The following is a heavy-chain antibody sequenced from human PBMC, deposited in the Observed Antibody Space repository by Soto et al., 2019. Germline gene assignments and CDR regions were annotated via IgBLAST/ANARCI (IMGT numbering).Heavy chain of an antibody. CDR3: ARDSQYSTDWQRFDS. J-gene: IGHJ4*02. V-gene: IGHV1-18*01. CDR2: VNTYNGNP. D-gene: IGHD6-6*01. Sequence: QVQLVQSGVEVNKPGASVKVSCKASGYTFTNYAISWVRQAPGRGLEWMGWVNTYNGNPNYAQIFQGRVTMTTDTSTGTVYMELRSLKSDYSAVYYCARDSQYSTDWQRFDSWGQGTLVTVSS. CDR1: GYTFTNYA.